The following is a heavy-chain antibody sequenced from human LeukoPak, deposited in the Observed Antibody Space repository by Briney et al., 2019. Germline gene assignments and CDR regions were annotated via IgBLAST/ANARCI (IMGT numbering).Heavy chain of an antibody. V-gene: IGHV4-59*01. J-gene: IGHJ4*02. Sequence: SETLSLTCTVFGGSISTYYWSWIRQPPGKGLEWIGYIYYSGNTRYNPSLKSRVTMSVDTSKNQFSLKLTSVTAADTAVYYCATSYAPDGDYWGQGTPVTVAS. CDR1: GGSISTYY. CDR3: ATSYAPDGDY. CDR2: IYYSGNT. D-gene: IGHD1-14*01.